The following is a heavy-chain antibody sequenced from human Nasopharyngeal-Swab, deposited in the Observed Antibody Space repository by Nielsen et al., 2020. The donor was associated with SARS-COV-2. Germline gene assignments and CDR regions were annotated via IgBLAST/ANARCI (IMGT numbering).Heavy chain of an antibody. CDR1: GGTFSSYA. J-gene: IGHJ6*02. CDR3: ARDLSLSYIHYTSGSSYYYGMDV. V-gene: IGHV1-69*13. Sequence: SVKVSCKASGGTFSSYAISWVRQAPGQGLVWMGGIIPMFGTAKYAQKLQGRVTITADESTSTAYMELSSLRSDDTAVYYCARDLSLSYIHYTSGSSYYYGMDVWGQGTTVTVSS. D-gene: IGHD3-10*01. CDR2: IIPMFGTA.